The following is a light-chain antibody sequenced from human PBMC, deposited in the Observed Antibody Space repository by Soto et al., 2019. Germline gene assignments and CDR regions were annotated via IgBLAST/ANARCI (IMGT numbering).Light chain of an antibody. V-gene: IGKV3-20*01. Sequence: DIVLTQSPGTLSLSPGERATLSCRASQSVSSNYLAWYQQRPGQAPRLLIYGASSRATGIPDRFSGSGSGADFTLTISRLEPEDFAVYYCQQYGSSPILAFGGGTNVEIK. CDR2: GAS. J-gene: IGKJ4*01. CDR3: QQYGSSPILA. CDR1: QSVSSNY.